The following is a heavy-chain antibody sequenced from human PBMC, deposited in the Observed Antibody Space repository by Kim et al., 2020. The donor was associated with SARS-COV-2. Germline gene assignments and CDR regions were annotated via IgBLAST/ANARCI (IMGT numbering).Heavy chain of an antibody. CDR3: ARDRGYCSGGSCYDYYYGMDV. CDR1: GGTFSSYA. D-gene: IGHD2-15*01. CDR2: IIPIFGTA. J-gene: IGHJ6*02. Sequence: SVKVSCKASGGTFSSYAISWVRQAPGQGLEWMGGIIPIFGTANYAQKFQGRVTITADESTSTAYMELSSLRSEDTAMYYCARDRGYCSGGSCYDYYYGMDVWGQGTTVTVSS. V-gene: IGHV1-69*13.